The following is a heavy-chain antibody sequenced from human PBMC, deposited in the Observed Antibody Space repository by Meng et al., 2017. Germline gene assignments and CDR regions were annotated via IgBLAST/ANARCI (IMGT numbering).Heavy chain of an antibody. CDR2: IYTSGST. CDR1: GGSISSGSYY. V-gene: IGHV4-61*02. CDR3: ARGFYYYGSGSYAVSHYYYGMDV. J-gene: IGHJ6*01. Sequence: LRLSCTVSGGSISSGSYYWSWIRQPAGKGLEWIGRIYTSGSTNYNPSLKSRVTISVDTSKNQFSLKLSSVTAADTAVYYCARGFYYYGSGSYAVSHYYYGMDVWGQGTTVTGSS. D-gene: IGHD3-10*01.